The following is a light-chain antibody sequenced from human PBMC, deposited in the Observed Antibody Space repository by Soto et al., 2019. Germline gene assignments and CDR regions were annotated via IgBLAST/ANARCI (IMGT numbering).Light chain of an antibody. J-gene: IGLJ1*01. CDR1: SSDVGGYNY. CDR3: SSYTSSSPYV. V-gene: IGLV2-14*01. CDR2: EVS. Sequence: QPASVSGSPGQSITISCTGTSSDVGGYNYVSWYQQHPGKAPKLMIYEVSNRPSGVSNRFSGSKSGNTASLTISGLQAEDEADYYCSSYTSSSPYVFGTGTKVTVL.